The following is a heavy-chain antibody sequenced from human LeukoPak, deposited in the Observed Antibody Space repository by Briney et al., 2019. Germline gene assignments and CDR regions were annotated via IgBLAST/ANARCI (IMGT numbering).Heavy chain of an antibody. CDR2: ISAYNGNT. J-gene: IGHJ3*02. D-gene: IGHD5-24*01. CDR1: GYTFTSYG. Sequence: GASVKVSCKASGYTFTSYGISWVRQAPGQGLEWMGWISAYNGNTNYAQKLQGRVTMTTDTSTSTAYMELRSLRSDDTAVYYCAREGRRDGYNEVAFDIWGQGTMVTVSS. V-gene: IGHV1-18*01. CDR3: AREGRRDGYNEVAFDI.